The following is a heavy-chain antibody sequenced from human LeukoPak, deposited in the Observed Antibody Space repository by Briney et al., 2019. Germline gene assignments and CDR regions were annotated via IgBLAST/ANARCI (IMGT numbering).Heavy chain of an antibody. CDR3: ARVSGYDWESSYDY. CDR1: GGSFNGYY. CDR2: INHSGST. D-gene: IGHD5-12*01. V-gene: IGHV4-34*01. Sequence: SETLSLTCAVYGGSFNGYYWSWIRQPPGKGLEWIGEINHSGSTNYNPSLKSRVTISVDTSKNQFSLKLSSVTAADTAMYYCARVSGYDWESSYDYWGQGTLVTVSS. J-gene: IGHJ4*02.